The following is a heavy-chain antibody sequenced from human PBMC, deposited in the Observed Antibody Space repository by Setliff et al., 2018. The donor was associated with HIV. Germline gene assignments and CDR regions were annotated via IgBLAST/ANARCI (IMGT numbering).Heavy chain of an antibody. V-gene: IGHV3-23*01. CDR3: ARGRNRNYVVYGMDV. CDR2: ISGGGGKT. Sequence: PGESLKISCAASGFTFNNAWMSWVRQAPGKGLEWVSAISGGGGKTDYADSVKGRFTISRDNSKNTLYLQMNSLRADDTAVYYCARGRNRNYVVYGMDVWGQGTTVTVSS. CDR1: GFTFNNAW. D-gene: IGHD1-7*01. J-gene: IGHJ6*02.